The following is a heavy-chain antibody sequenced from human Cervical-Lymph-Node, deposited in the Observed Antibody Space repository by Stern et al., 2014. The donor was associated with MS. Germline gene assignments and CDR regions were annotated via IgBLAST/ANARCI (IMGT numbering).Heavy chain of an antibody. CDR1: GYTFTSYS. V-gene: IGHV1-46*01. J-gene: IGHJ4*02. D-gene: IGHD3-22*01. CDR3: ARGDYYDSSGYSPGDDY. Sequence: VQLVESGAEVKKPGASVKVSCKASGYTFTSYSMHWVRQAPGQGLEWMGIINTSGGSTSYAQKFQGRVTMTRDTSTSTVYMELSSLRSEDTAVYYCARGDYYDSSGYSPGDDYWGQGTLVTVSS. CDR2: INTSGGST.